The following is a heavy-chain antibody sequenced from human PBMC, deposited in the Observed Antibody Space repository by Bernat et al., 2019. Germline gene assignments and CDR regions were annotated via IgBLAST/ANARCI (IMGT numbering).Heavy chain of an antibody. CDR3: ARDDTKYYNGIWYDALDI. V-gene: IGHV3-7*04. CDR2: INKDGNKR. CDR1: GLSLTTYW. J-gene: IGHJ3*02. Sequence: EVHLEESGGGLVQPGGSLSLSCTASGLSLTTYWMTWVRQVPGKGLEWVANINKDGNKRNYVDSVEGRFTISRDNARNSLYLQMNSLIVEDTAIYYCARDDTKYYNGIWYDALDIWGQGTVVSVS. D-gene: IGHD3-10*01.